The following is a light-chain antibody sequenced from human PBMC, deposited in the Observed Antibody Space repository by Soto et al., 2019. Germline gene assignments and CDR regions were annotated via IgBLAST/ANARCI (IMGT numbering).Light chain of an antibody. CDR1: QSISSD. V-gene: IGKV3-15*01. CDR3: QQYNDWPLT. J-gene: IGKJ4*01. CDR2: GS. Sequence: EIVMTQSPDTLSVSPGERATLSCRASQSISSDLAWYQQKPGQAPRLLIYGSTRATGIPARFSGSGSGTEFTLTIISLQSEDSAVYYCQQYNDWPLTFGGGTKVDIK.